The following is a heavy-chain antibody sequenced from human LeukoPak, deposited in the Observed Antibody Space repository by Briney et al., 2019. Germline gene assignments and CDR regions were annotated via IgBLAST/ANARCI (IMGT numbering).Heavy chain of an antibody. CDR3: ARGGAGTRYYYMDV. CDR2: FDPEDGET. Sequence: GASVKVSCKVSGYTLTELSMHWVRQAPGKGLEWMGGFDPEDGETIYAQKFQGRVTMTGDTSTDTAYMELRSLRSDDTAVYYCARGGAGTRYYYMDVWGKGTTVTVSS. D-gene: IGHD6-13*01. CDR1: GYTLTELS. V-gene: IGHV1-24*01. J-gene: IGHJ6*03.